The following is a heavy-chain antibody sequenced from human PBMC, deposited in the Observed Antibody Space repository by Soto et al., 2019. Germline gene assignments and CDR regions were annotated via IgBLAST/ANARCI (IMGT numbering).Heavy chain of an antibody. D-gene: IGHD1-1*01. Sequence: ASVKVSCKASGYTFTSYYMHWVRQAPGQGLEWMGIINPSGGSTSYAQKFQGRVTMTRDTSTSTVYMELSSLRSEDTAVYYCARVREKRLEAFDIWGRGTMVTVS. CDR1: GYTFTSYY. V-gene: IGHV1-46*03. J-gene: IGHJ3*02. CDR3: ARVREKRLEAFDI. CDR2: INPSGGST.